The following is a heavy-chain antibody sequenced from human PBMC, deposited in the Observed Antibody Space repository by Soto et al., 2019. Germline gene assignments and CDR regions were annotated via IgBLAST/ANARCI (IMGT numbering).Heavy chain of an antibody. CDR1: GYTFYSHS. Sequence: QAQLVQSGAEVKKPGASVKVSCKASGYTFYSHSISWVRQAPVQGLEWMGRINGYYGNTQYAQKFRGRVTMTTDTSTTTVYMELTNLRSDDTAVYYCARCIQGDYYYGLDVWGQGTTVTVSS. D-gene: IGHD5-18*01. CDR3: ARCIQGDYYYGLDV. J-gene: IGHJ6*02. CDR2: INGYYGNT. V-gene: IGHV1-18*01.